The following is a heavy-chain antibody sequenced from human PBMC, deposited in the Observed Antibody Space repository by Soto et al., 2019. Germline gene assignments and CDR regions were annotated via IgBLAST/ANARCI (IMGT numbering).Heavy chain of an antibody. CDR2: LYTGGST. Sequence: LRLSCAASGFTVTTNYMNWVRQAPGKGLEWVSVLYTGGSTYYADSVEGRFTVSRDSSKNTLYLQMNSLRAEDTAVYFCARSRNYSNSPYDALDIWGQGTMVTVSS. D-gene: IGHD4-4*01. CDR1: GFTVTTNY. CDR3: ARSRNYSNSPYDALDI. J-gene: IGHJ3*02. V-gene: IGHV3-53*01.